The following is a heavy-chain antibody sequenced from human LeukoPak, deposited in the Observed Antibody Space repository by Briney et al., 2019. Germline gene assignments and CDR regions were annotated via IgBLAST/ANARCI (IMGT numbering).Heavy chain of an antibody. D-gene: IGHD4-11*01. V-gene: IGHV4-59*01. J-gene: IGHJ5*02. CDR2: IYYSGST. CDR1: GGSISSYY. CDR3: ARGVSSKVDP. Sequence: SETLSLTCTVSGGSISSYYWSWIRQPPGKGLEWIGYIYYSGSTNYNPSLKSRVTISVDTSKNQFSLKLSSVTAADTAVYYCARGVSSKVDPWGQGTLVTVSS.